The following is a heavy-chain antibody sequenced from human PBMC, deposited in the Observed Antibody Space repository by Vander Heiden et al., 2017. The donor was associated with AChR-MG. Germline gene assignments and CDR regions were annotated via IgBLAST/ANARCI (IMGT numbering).Heavy chain of an antibody. Sequence: EVQLLESGGGLVQPGGSLRLSCAASGFTFSGDAMSWVRQAPGKGLEWVSAISGSGGSTYYADSVKGRFTISRDNSKNTLYLQMNSLRAEDTAVYYCAKDGALGYYFDYWGQGTLVTVSS. CDR2: ISGSGGST. CDR1: GFTFSGDA. CDR3: AKDGALGYYFDY. V-gene: IGHV3-23*01. J-gene: IGHJ4*02. D-gene: IGHD3-16*01.